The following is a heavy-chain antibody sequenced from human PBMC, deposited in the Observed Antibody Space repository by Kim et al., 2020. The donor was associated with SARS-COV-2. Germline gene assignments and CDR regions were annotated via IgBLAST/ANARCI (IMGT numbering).Heavy chain of an antibody. Sequence: GGSLRLSCAASGFTFSTHWMSWVRQAPGKGLEWVANIKQDGSEKYYVDSVKGRFSISRDNAKNSLYLEIDSLRADDTAVYYCVRSLAIAGSSTFDYWGRG. CDR1: GFTFSTHW. CDR3: VRSLAIAGSSTFDY. V-gene: IGHV3-7*03. J-gene: IGHJ4*02. D-gene: IGHD6-13*01. CDR2: IKQDGSEK.